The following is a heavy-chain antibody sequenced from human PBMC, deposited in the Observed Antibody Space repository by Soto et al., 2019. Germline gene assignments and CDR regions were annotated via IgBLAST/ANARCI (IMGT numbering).Heavy chain of an antibody. V-gene: IGHV1-69*01. CDR3: ASQSSGSYYDPYYHYSMDV. J-gene: IGHJ6*02. CDR1: GGTLSSYA. Sequence: QVQLVQSGAEVKKPGSSVKVSCKASGGTLSSYAISWVRQAPGQGLEWMGGIIPIFGTANYAQKFQGRVTITADQSTTTAYMELSSLGSEDTAVYYCASQSSGSYYDPYYHYSMDVWGQVATVTVSS. D-gene: IGHD3-10*01. CDR2: IIPIFGTA.